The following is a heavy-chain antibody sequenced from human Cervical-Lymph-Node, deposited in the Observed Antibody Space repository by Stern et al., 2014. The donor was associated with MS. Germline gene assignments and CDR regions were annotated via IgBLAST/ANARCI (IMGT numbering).Heavy chain of an antibody. V-gene: IGHV3-74*01. CDR1: GFTFSSYW. CDR2: INSDGSST. J-gene: IGHJ4*02. Sequence: EVQLVESGGGLVQPGGSLRLSCAASGFTFSSYWMHWVRQAPGKGLVWVSRINSDGSSTSYADSVKGRFTISRDNAKNTLYLQMNSLRAEDTAVYYCARDIPGYYYDSSGCLDYWGQGTLVTVSS. CDR3: ARDIPGYYYDSSGCLDY. D-gene: IGHD3-22*01.